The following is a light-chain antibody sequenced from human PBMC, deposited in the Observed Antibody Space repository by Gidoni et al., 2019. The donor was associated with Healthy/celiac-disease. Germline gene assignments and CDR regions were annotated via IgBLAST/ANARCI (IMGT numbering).Light chain of an antibody. CDR2: GAS. CDR3: QQYGSSPLYT. Sequence: EIVLTQPPGTLPLSPGERATLPCRASQTVSSSYLAWYQQKPGQAPRLLIYGASSRATGIPDRFSGSGSGTDFTLTISRLEPEDLAVYYCQQYGSSPLYTFXQXTKLEIK. V-gene: IGKV3-20*01. J-gene: IGKJ2*01. CDR1: QTVSSSY.